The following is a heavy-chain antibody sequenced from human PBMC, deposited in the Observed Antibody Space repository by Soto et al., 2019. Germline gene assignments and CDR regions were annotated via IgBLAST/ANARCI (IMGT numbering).Heavy chain of an antibody. Sequence: SQTLSLTCAISGDSVSISSAVWNLIRQSPSRGLEWLGRTYYRSKWYNDYALSVKSRIAINPDTSKNQFSLQLSSVTPEDTAVYYCARDQGGLDYWGLGSLVTVSS. CDR1: GDSVSISSAV. J-gene: IGHJ4*02. D-gene: IGHD3-16*01. CDR3: ARDQGGLDY. CDR2: TYYRSKWYN. V-gene: IGHV6-1*01.